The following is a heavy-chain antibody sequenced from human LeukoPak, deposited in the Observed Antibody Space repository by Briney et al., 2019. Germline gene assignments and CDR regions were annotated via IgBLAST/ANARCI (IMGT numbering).Heavy chain of an antibody. Sequence: GGSLRLSCAPSGFTFRNYGMHRVRQAPGKGLEWVSGLWYDGRNKAYADSVKGRFTISRDNSENMLYLQMNSLRDEDTAVYYCARGLMTPNTYCDLWGQGTLVTVSS. CDR3: ARGLMTPNTYCDL. CDR2: LWYDGRNK. J-gene: IGHJ4*02. CDR1: GFTFRNYG. D-gene: IGHD2-8*01. V-gene: IGHV3-33*01.